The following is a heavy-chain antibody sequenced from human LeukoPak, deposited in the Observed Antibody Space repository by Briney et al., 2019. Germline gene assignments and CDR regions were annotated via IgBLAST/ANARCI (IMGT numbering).Heavy chain of an antibody. J-gene: IGHJ4*02. D-gene: IGHD1-26*01. V-gene: IGHV1-69*13. CDR3: AREKWGLRTRSYFDY. Sequence: ASVKVSCKASGGTFSSYAISWVRQAPGQGLEWMGGIIPIFGTANYAQKFQGRVTITADESTSTAYMELSSLRSEDTAVYYCAREKWGLRTRSYFDYWGQGTLDTVSS. CDR2: IIPIFGTA. CDR1: GGTFSSYA.